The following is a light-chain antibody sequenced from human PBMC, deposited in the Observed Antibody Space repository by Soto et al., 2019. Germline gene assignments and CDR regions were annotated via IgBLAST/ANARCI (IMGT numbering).Light chain of an antibody. Sequence: DIQMTQSPSSLSASVGDSVTITCRASQNINNYLIWFQHKPGKAPKLLIYAASSLQSGVPSRFSGTGSGTDFTLTISSLQPEDFATYSCQQSYTTPWTFGQGTKVDI. J-gene: IGKJ1*01. CDR1: QNINNY. V-gene: IGKV1-39*01. CDR3: QQSYTTPWT. CDR2: AAS.